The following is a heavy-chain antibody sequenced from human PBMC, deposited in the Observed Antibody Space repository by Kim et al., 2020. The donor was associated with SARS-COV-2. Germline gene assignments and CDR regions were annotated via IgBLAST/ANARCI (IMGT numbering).Heavy chain of an antibody. CDR1: GYTFTSYA. J-gene: IGHJ5*02. CDR2: INTNTGNP. CDR3: ASLRLGELSLGLYNWFYP. Sequence: ASVKVSCKASGYTFTSYAMNWVRQAPGQGLEWMGWINTNTGNPTYAQGFTGRFVFSLDTSVSTAYLQISSLKAEDTAVYYCASLRLGELSLGLYNWFYPWGQGTLVTVSS. V-gene: IGHV7-4-1*02. D-gene: IGHD3-16*02.